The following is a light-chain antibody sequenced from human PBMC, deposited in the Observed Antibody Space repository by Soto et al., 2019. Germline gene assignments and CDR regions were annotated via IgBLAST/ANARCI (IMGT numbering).Light chain of an antibody. CDR1: LGISIN. V-gene: IGKV3-15*01. CDR2: GAS. J-gene: IGKJ1*01. CDR3: QQYANWPKT. Sequence: EIVLTQSPATLSVSPGERVTLSCRASLGISINLAWYQQRPGQAPRLLIYGASTRAAGVPARFSGRGSGTEFTLTISSLQSADIAVYFCQQYANWPKTFGQGTKVDIK.